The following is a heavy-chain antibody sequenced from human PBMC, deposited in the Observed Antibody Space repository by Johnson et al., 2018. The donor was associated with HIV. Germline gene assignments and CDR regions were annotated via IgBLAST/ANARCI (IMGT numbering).Heavy chain of an antibody. D-gene: IGHD3-10*01. CDR2: ISYDGSNK. V-gene: IGHV3-30*14. CDR3: ASEVRGVLDI. CDR1: GFTFSSYV. Sequence: QVQLVESGGGVVQPGRSLRLSCAASGFTFSSYVMHWVRQAPGKGLEWVAVISYDGSNKYYADSVKGRFTISRDNSKNTLYLQMNSLRVEDTAVYYCASEVRGVLDIWGQGTMVTVSS. J-gene: IGHJ3*02.